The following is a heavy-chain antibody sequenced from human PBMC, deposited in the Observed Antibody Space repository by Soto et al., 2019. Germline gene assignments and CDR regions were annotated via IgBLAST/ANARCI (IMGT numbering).Heavy chain of an antibody. D-gene: IGHD3-16*01. CDR2: IYDGGRT. V-gene: IGHV4-30-4*01. CDR3: ARGPSGAKVDS. J-gene: IGHJ4*02. CDR1: GGSISTVDYW. Sequence: QVQLQESCPGLVKPSQTLSLTCTVSGGSISTVDYWWSWIRQSPDMGLEWIGHIYDGGRTYNNPSLESRVTMSVDTSKSQLSLTLSSVSAADTAVYYCARGPSGAKVDSWGQGTLVTVSS.